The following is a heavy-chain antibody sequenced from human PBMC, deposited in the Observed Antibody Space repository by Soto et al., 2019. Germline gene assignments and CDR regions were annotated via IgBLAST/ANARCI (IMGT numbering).Heavy chain of an antibody. V-gene: IGHV3-30-3*01. CDR3: ARKTARGYGDYFVY. J-gene: IGHJ4*02. CDR1: GFTFSTYA. CDR2: ISYDGGNK. Sequence: RLSCAASGFTFSTYAMHWVRQAPGKGLEWVALISYDGGNKYYADSVKGRFTISRDDSKNALYLQMNSLIAEDTAVYYCARKTARGYGDYFVYWGQGTLVTVSS. D-gene: IGHD4-17*01.